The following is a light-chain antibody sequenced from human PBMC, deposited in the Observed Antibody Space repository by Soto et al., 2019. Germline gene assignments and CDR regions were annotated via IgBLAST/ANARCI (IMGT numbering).Light chain of an antibody. CDR2: RNN. Sequence: QSVLTQPPSASGTPGQMVTISCSGSSSNIGSNYVYWYQQLPGTAPKLLIYRNNQRPSGVPDRFSGSKSGTSASLAISGLRSEDEADYYCAAWDDSLSGRGVFGTGTKVT. J-gene: IGLJ1*01. CDR3: AAWDDSLSGRGV. V-gene: IGLV1-47*01. CDR1: SSNIGSNY.